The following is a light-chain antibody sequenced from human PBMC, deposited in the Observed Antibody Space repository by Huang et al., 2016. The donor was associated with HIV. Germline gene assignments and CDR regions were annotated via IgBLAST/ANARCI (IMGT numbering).Light chain of an antibody. CDR1: QRVGSN. Sequence: EIVMTQSPASLSGSPGERATLSCRASQRVGSNLAWYQQQPGQAPRRLIYGASTRATGIPARFSGSGSGTEFSLTISSLQSEDFAVYYCQQYIHWPPWTFGQGTKVEIK. CDR2: GAS. CDR3: QQYIHWPPWT. V-gene: IGKV3-15*01. J-gene: IGKJ1*01.